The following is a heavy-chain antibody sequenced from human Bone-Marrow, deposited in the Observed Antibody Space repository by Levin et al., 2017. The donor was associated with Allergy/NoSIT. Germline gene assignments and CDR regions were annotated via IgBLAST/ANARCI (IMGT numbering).Heavy chain of an antibody. Sequence: AGESLKISCKASGGTFSSYAISWVRQAPGQGLEWMGGIIPIFGTANYAQKFQGRVTITADKSTSTAYMELSSLRSEDTAVYYCARGGVVAATSNPLDYWGQGTLVTVSS. J-gene: IGHJ4*02. D-gene: IGHD2-15*01. V-gene: IGHV1-69*06. CDR3: ARGGVVAATSNPLDY. CDR2: IIPIFGTA. CDR1: GGTFSSYA.